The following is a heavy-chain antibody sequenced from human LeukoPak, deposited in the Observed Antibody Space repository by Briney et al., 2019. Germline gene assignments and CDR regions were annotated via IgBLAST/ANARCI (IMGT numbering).Heavy chain of an antibody. D-gene: IGHD5-24*01. CDR3: ARVRKNGYRKTLNWFDP. J-gene: IGHJ5*02. CDR1: GGSFSGYY. Sequence: SETLSLTCAVYGGSFSGYYWSWIRQPPGKGLEWIGEINHSGGTNYNPSLKSRVTISVDTSKNQFSLKLSSVTAADTAVFYCARVRKNGYRKTLNWFDPWGQGTLVTVSS. V-gene: IGHV4-34*01. CDR2: INHSGGT.